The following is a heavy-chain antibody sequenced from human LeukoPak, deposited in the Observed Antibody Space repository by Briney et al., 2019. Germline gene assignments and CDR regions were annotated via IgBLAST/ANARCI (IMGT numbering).Heavy chain of an antibody. D-gene: IGHD5-24*01. CDR3: AREGGDGFDFDY. CDR2: IHYSGST. V-gene: IGHV4-59*01. J-gene: IGHJ4*02. CDR1: GGSISGYY. Sequence: PSETLSLTCTVSGGSISGYYWSWIRQPPGKGLEWIGWIHYSGSTNYNPSLKSRVTISEDTSKNQFSLKLSSVTAADTAVYYCAREGGDGFDFDYWGQGTLVTVSS.